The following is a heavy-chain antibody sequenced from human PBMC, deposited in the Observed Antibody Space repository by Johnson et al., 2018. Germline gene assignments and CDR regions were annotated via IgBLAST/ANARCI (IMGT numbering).Heavy chain of an antibody. CDR3: AKAKVRGVISYYFDY. D-gene: IGHD3-10*01. V-gene: IGHV3-9*01. J-gene: IGHJ4*02. CDR2: ISWNSGSI. CDR1: GFTFDDYA. Sequence: VQLVQSGGGLVQPGRSLRLSCAASGFTFDDYAMHWVRQAPGKGLEWVSGISWNSGSIGYADSVKGRFTISRDNAKNSLYLQMNSLRAEDTALYYCAKAKVRGVISYYFDYWGQGTLVTVSA.